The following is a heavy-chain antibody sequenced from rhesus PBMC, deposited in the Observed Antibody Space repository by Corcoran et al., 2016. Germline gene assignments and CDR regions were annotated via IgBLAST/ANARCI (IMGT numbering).Heavy chain of an antibody. CDR2: ISNGGGRT. D-gene: IGHD1-14*01. J-gene: IGHJ4*01. CDR1: GFTFIDYY. V-gene: IGHV3-178*01. CDR3: ARDSWNDVPYFDY. Sequence: ELRLLSSGAGLPTPGGSLSLSSAASGFTFIDYYMTWFPQSPGKGLEWVSGISNGGGRTWYADSVKGRLTISRENAKNTLYFQMNSLRAEDTAVYYCARDSWNDVPYFDYWGQGVLVTVSS.